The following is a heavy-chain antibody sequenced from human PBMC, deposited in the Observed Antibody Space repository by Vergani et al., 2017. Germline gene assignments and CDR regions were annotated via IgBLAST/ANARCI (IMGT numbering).Heavy chain of an antibody. V-gene: IGHV4-59*01. CDR1: FDSIRNFY. D-gene: IGHD6-19*01. J-gene: IGHJ5*02. CDR2: IHYRENT. Sequence: QVQLQESGPGLVKSSETLSLTCSVSFDSIRNFYCNWIRQPPGKGLEWIGSIHYRENTNYNPSLKTRVTISVDTSKNQFSLTLTSVTAAGTAVYYCASDTRSGQRADRWGQGILVTVTS. CDR3: ASDTRSGQRADR.